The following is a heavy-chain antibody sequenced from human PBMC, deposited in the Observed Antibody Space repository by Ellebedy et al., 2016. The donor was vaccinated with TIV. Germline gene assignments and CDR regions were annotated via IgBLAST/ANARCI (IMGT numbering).Heavy chain of an antibody. CDR3: ASGPNQDFFDY. V-gene: IGHV4-59*01. CDR1: GGSISIYY. J-gene: IGHJ4*02. Sequence: MPSETLSLTCTVSGGSISIYYWSWIRQPPGKGLEWIGYIYYSGSTKYNPSLKSRGTISLDTSKNQLSLKLSSATAADTAVYYCASGPNQDFFDYWGRGTLVTVSS. D-gene: IGHD1-14*01. CDR2: IYYSGST.